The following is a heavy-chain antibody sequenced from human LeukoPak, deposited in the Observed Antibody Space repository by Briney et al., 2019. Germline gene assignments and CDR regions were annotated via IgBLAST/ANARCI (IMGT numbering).Heavy chain of an antibody. Sequence: ASVKVSCKASGGTFSSYAISWVRQAPGQGLEWMGRIIPIFGTANYAQKFQGRVTITTDESTSTAYMELSSLRSEDTAVYYCARGDSSGPEYFQHWGRGTLVTVSS. CDR2: IIPIFGTA. CDR3: ARGDSSGPEYFQH. V-gene: IGHV1-69*05. CDR1: GGTFSSYA. D-gene: IGHD3-22*01. J-gene: IGHJ1*01.